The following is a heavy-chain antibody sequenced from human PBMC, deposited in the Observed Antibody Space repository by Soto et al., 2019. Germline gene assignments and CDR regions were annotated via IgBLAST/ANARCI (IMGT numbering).Heavy chain of an antibody. CDR3: AKATAAGGGASDI. V-gene: IGHV3-23*01. Sequence: HPGGSLRLSCAASGFICSSYDMSWVRQAPGKGLEWVSTILVDGRTFYVDSVEGRFTISRDSSQNTVYLQMNSLTAGDTALYYCAKATAAGGGASDICGQGTMVTVSS. D-gene: IGHD2-8*02. CDR1: GFICSSYD. CDR2: ILVDGRT. J-gene: IGHJ3*02.